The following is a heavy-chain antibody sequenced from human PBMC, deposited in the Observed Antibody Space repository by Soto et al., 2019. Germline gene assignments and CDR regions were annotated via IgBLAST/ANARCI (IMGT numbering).Heavy chain of an antibody. D-gene: IGHD3-9*01. Sequence: PGESLKISGKGSGYSFTIYWIGWVRQMPGKGLEWMGIIYPGDSDTRYSPSFQGQVTISADKSISTAYLQWSSLKASDTAMYYCAIIGGDILTXYYNVGGGHYYYYGMDVWGQGTTVTVSS. CDR3: AIIGGDILTXYYNVGGGHYYYYGMDV. V-gene: IGHV5-51*01. CDR1: GYSFTIYW. J-gene: IGHJ6*02. CDR2: IYPGDSDT.